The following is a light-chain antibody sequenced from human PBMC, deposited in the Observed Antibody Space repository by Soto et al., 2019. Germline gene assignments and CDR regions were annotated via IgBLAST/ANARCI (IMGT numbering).Light chain of an antibody. Sequence: QSALTQPPSVSGSPGQSVTISCTGTSSDVGSYNRVSWYQQPPGTAPKLMIYEVSNRPSGVPDRFSGPKSGNTASLTISGLQAEDEADYYCSSYTSSSFVFGGGTKVTVL. CDR2: EVS. J-gene: IGLJ2*01. V-gene: IGLV2-18*02. CDR3: SSYTSSSFV. CDR1: SSDVGSYNR.